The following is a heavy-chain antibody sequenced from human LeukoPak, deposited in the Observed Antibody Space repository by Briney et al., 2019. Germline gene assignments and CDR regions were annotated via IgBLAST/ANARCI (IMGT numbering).Heavy chain of an antibody. V-gene: IGHV4-4*02. CDR2: IFHSGST. Sequence: SETLSLTCAVSGDSLNTNTWWSWVRQPPGKGLEWTGEIFHSGSTNYHPSLKSRVTISVDTSKNQFSLKLSSVTAADTAVYYCARAYGYSYGRGYYFDYWGQGTLVTVSS. J-gene: IGHJ4*02. CDR1: GDSLNTNTW. D-gene: IGHD5-18*01. CDR3: ARAYGYSYGRGYYFDY.